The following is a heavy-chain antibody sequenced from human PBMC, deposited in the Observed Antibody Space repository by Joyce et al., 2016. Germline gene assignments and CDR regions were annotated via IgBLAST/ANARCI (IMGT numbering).Heavy chain of an antibody. CDR2: ISANHSNT. CDR1: GYIFTTYG. V-gene: IGHV1-18*01. D-gene: IGHD3-22*01. CDR3: ARDIHYYNSSGYYWGAFDI. J-gene: IGHJ3*02. Sequence: QVQLVQSGSEVKKPGASVEVSCKASGYIFTTYGISWVRQAPGQGFEWMGGISANHSNTKYAQKFQGRVTMTIDTSTSTAYMELESLRSDDTAVYYCARDIHYYNSSGYYWGAFDIWGQGTMVSVSS.